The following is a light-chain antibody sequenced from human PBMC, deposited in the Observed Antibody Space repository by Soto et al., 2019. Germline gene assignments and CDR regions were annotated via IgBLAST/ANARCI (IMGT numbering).Light chain of an antibody. CDR3: QQYGDSPLT. V-gene: IGKV3-20*01. CDR2: DAS. Sequence: EVVLTQSPGTLSLSPGERAKLSFRASQSVGTNLAWYQQKPRQAPRLLIYDASSRATGIPDRFSGSGSGTDFTLTISRLEPEDFAVYHCQQYGDSPLTFGGGTKVDIK. J-gene: IGKJ4*01. CDR1: QSVGTN.